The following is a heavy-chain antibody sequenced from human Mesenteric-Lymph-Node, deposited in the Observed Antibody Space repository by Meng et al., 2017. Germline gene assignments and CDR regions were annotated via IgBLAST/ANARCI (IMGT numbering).Heavy chain of an antibody. CDR1: GYSFTSYW. CDR3: ARYLRAYYYGSGSPWLFDY. CDR2: IYPGDSDT. D-gene: IGHD3-10*01. J-gene: IGHJ4*02. Sequence: TVSCKGSGYSFTSYWIGWVRQMPGKGLEWMGIIYPGDSDTRYSPSFQGQVTISADKSISTAYLQWSSLKASDTAMYYCARYLRAYYYGSGSPWLFDYWGQGTLVTVSS. V-gene: IGHV5-51*01.